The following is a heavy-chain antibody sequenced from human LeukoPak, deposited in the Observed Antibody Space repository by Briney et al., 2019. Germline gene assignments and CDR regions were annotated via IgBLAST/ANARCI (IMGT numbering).Heavy chain of an antibody. Sequence: GGSLRLSCSASGLTLSGYWMHWVRQIPGKGLVWVSRIDSDGSGTSYADSVKGRFTISRDDVRNMLYLQMNSLRVEDTGLYYCSTVEHFWGQGTLVTVSS. D-gene: IGHD1/OR15-1a*01. V-gene: IGHV3-74*01. J-gene: IGHJ4*02. CDR2: IDSDGSGT. CDR1: GLTLSGYW. CDR3: STVEHF.